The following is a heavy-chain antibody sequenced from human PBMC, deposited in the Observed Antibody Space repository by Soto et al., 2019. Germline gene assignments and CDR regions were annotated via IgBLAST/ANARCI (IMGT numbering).Heavy chain of an antibody. D-gene: IGHD2-15*01. CDR3: ARDAALPGEADRFDY. V-gene: IGHV4-4*02. Sequence: SETLSLTCDVSGDSIGSYAWWSWVRHPTGKGLEWIGEGYHNGLTDYNPSLRGRATMSADMSKNQFSLRVTSVTDADTAIYYCARDAALPGEADRFDYWGQGALVTVSS. CDR2: GYHNGLT. J-gene: IGHJ4*02. CDR1: GDSIGSYAW.